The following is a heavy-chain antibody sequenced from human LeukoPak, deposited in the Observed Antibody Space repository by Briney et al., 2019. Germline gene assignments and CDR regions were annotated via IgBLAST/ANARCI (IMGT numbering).Heavy chain of an antibody. J-gene: IGHJ4*02. CDR1: GFSFTTHA. D-gene: IGHD3-16*01. CDR2: ISSSSSYI. Sequence: PGGSPRLSCVASGFSFTTHAMGWVRQAPGRGLEWVSSISSSSSYIYYADSVKGRFTISRDNAKNSLYLQMNSLRAEDTAVYYCAREGATRYWGQGTLVTVSS. CDR3: AREGATRY. V-gene: IGHV3-21*01.